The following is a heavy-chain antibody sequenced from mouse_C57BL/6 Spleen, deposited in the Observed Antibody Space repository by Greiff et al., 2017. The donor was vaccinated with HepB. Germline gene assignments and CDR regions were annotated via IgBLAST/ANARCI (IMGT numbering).Heavy chain of an antibody. CDR3: APTVVATNYYAMDY. Sequence: EVKLMESGGGLVKPGGSLKLSCAASGFTFSDYGMHWVRQAPEKGLEWVAYISSGSSTIYYADTVKGRFTISRDNAKNTLFLQMTSLRSEDTAMYYCAPTVVATNYYAMDYWGQGTSVTVSS. D-gene: IGHD1-1*01. CDR2: ISSGSSTI. CDR1: GFTFSDYG. V-gene: IGHV5-17*01. J-gene: IGHJ4*01.